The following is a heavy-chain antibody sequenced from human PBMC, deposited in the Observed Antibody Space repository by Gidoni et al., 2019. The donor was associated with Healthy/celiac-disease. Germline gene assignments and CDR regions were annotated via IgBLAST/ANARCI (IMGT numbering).Heavy chain of an antibody. Sequence: QAQLQESGPGLVKPSHTLSLTCTVSCGSISSCDYYWSWIRQPPGKGLEWIGYIYYSGSTYYNPSLKSRVTIAVDTSKNQFSLKLSSVTAADTAVYYCARRNFYDSSGPGLGLPGSAFDIWGQGTMVTVSS. V-gene: IGHV4-30-4*01. D-gene: IGHD3-22*01. CDR3: ARRNFYDSSGPGLGLPGSAFDI. CDR2: IYYSGST. CDR1: CGSISSCDYY. J-gene: IGHJ3*02.